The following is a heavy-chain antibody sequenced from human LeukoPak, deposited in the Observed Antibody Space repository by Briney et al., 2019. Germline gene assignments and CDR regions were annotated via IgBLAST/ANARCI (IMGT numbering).Heavy chain of an antibody. V-gene: IGHV5-51*01. D-gene: IGHD1-26*01. CDR2: IYPGDSDT. Sequence: GESLKISCKGSGYSFTSYWIGWVRQMPGKGLEWMGIIYPGDSDTRYSPSFQGQVTISADKSISTAYLQWSSLKASDTAMYYCERHETRSGSYGGDKWFDPWGQGTLVTVSS. CDR1: GYSFTSYW. CDR3: ERHETRSGSYGGDKWFDP. J-gene: IGHJ5*02.